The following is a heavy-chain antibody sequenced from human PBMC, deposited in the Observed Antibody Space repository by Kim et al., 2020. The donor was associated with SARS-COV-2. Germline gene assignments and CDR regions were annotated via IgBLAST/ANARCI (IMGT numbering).Heavy chain of an antibody. Sequence: ADTVNVRFTIARDHSKNILFLQMNSLRAEDTAVYYCAREPYNGLWSGYFDYWGQGTLVTVSS. D-gene: IGHD3-3*01. V-gene: IGHV3-30*07. CDR3: AREPYNGLWSGYFDY. J-gene: IGHJ4*02.